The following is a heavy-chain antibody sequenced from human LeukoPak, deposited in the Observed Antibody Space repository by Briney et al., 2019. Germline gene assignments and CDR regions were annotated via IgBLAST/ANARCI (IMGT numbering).Heavy chain of an antibody. V-gene: IGHV4-38-2*01. CDR3: AGQERGEVATIIPFDY. CDR1: GYSFSSGYY. J-gene: IGHJ4*02. CDR2: MFHSAST. Sequence: SGTLSLTCAVSGYSFSSGYYCGWLRQPPGKGLEWVGIMFHSASTYYKPSLKSRVTISVDTTKNQFSLQLSSVTAADTAVYYCAGQERGEVATIIPFDYWGQGTLVTDSS. D-gene: IGHD5-12*01.